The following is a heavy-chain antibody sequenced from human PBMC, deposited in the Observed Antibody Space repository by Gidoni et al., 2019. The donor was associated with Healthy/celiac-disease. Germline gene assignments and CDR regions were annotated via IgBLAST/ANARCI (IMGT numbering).Heavy chain of an antibody. V-gene: IGHV3-21*01. CDR1: GFTFSSYS. CDR2: ISSSSSYI. J-gene: IGHJ6*03. D-gene: IGHD2-2*01. Sequence: EVQLVESGGGLVKPGGSLRLSCAASGFTFSSYSMNWVRQAPGKGLEWVSSISSSSSYIYYADSVKGRFTISRDNAKNSLYLQMNSLRAEDTAVYYCARGAVPAATRYYYYYMDVWGKGTTVTVSS. CDR3: ARGAVPAATRYYYYYMDV.